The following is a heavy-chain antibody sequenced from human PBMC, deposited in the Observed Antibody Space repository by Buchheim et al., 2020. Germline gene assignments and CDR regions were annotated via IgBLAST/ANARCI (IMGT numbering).Heavy chain of an antibody. CDR3: ARAPSDCSGGSCYSYHFDY. Sequence: QVQLVQSGAEVKKPGASVKVSCKASGYTFTRYYMHWVRQAPGQGLEWMGIINPSDASTSYAQKFQGRVTMTRDTSTSTVYMKVSSLRSEDTAVYYCARAPSDCSGGSCYSYHFDYWGQGTL. CDR1: GYTFTRYY. V-gene: IGHV1-46*01. CDR2: INPSDAST. J-gene: IGHJ4*02. D-gene: IGHD2-15*01.